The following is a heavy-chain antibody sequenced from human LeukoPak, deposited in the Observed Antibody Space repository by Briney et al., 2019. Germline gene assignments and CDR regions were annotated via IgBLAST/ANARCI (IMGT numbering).Heavy chain of an antibody. D-gene: IGHD2-21*02. J-gene: IGHJ2*01. CDR1: GFTVSTNY. Sequence: GGSLRLSCAASGFTVSTNYMSWVRQAPGKGLEWVSIIYSGDRTDYADSLKGRFTISRDTSKNTLYLQMSSLRAEDTAVYYCARHVRVVTAQLYWYFDLWGRGTLVTVSS. CDR3: ARHVRVVTAQLYWYFDL. V-gene: IGHV3-66*04. CDR2: IYSGDRT.